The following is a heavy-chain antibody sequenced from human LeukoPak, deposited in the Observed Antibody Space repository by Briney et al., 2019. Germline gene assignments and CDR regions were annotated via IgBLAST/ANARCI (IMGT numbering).Heavy chain of an antibody. D-gene: IGHD1-26*01. J-gene: IGHJ4*02. CDR3: ASGSYYFDY. CDR2: VYHSGST. Sequence: SETLSLTCAVSGYSISSGYYWGWIRQPPGKGLEWIGSVYHSGSTYYNPSLKSRVTISVDTSKNQFSLKLSSVTAADTAVYYCASGSYYFDYWGQGTLVTVSS. V-gene: IGHV4-38-2*01. CDR1: GYSISSGYY.